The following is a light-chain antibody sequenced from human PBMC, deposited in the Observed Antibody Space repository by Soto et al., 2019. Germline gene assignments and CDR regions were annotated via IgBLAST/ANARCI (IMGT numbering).Light chain of an antibody. V-gene: IGLV2-14*03. CDR1: SSDVGDHNS. CDR2: AVS. J-gene: IGLJ2*01. CDR3: GSYTTSITVI. Sequence: QSALTQPASVSGSPGQSITISCTGTSSDVGDHNSVSWYQQQPGKAPKLMIYAVSNRPSGVSNRFSGSKSGNTASLTISGLHAEGEADYYCGSYTTSITVIFGGGTKLTVL.